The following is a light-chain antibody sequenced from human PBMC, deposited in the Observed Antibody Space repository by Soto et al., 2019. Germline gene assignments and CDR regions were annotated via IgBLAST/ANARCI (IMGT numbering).Light chain of an antibody. Sequence: EIVLTQSPATLSLSPGERATLSCRASQSVSSYLALYQQKPGQAPRLLIYDASNRATGIPARFSGSGSGTDFTLTISSLEPEDFAVYYCQQRSNWPPTFGQGTKVDI. V-gene: IGKV3-11*01. CDR2: DAS. CDR1: QSVSSY. CDR3: QQRSNWPPT. J-gene: IGKJ1*01.